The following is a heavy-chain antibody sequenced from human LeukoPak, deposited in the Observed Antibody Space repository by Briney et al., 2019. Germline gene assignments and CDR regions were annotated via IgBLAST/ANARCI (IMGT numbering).Heavy chain of an antibody. D-gene: IGHD5-12*01. CDR2: IKQDGSEK. Sequence: GGSLRLSCAASGFSFSSYWMTWVRQAPGKGLEWVANIKQDGSEKYYVDSVRGRFTMSRDNAQNSLYLQMNSLRAEDTAVYYCARLITSWNSFDYWGQGTLVTVSS. CDR1: GFSFSSYW. V-gene: IGHV3-7*05. CDR3: ARLITSWNSFDY. J-gene: IGHJ4*02.